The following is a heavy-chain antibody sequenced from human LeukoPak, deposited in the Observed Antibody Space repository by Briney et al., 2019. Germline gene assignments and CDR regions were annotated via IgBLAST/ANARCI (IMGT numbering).Heavy chain of an antibody. D-gene: IGHD2-2*01. CDR2: ISAYNGNT. CDR3: ARRYCSSTSCSLYYFDY. Sequence: EASVKVSCKASGYTFTSYGISWVRQAPGQGLEWMGWISAYNGNTNYAQKLQGRVTMTTDTSTSTAYMELRSLRSDDTAVYYCARRYCSSTSCSLYYFDYWGQGTLVTVSS. J-gene: IGHJ4*02. V-gene: IGHV1-18*01. CDR1: GYTFTSYG.